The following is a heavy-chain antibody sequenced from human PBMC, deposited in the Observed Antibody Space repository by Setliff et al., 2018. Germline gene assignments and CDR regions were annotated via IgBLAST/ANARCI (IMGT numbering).Heavy chain of an antibody. CDR2: IYTSGST. CDR1: GGSISSYY. Sequence: PSETLSLTCTVSGGSISSYYWSWIRQPAGKGLEWIGRIYTSGSTNYKPSLKSRVTMSVDTSKNQFSLKLSSVTAADTAVYYCARVSTVTTWPYYYYMDVWGKGTTVTVSS. J-gene: IGHJ6*03. D-gene: IGHD4-4*01. CDR3: ARVSTVTTWPYYYYMDV. V-gene: IGHV4-4*07.